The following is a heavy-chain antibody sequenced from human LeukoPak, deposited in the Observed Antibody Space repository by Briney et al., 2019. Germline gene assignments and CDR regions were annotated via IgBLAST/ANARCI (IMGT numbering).Heavy chain of an antibody. CDR1: GGSISSGSYY. Sequence: PSQTLSLTCTVSGGSISSGSYYWSWIRQPAGKTLEWIGRIYTSGNTNYNPSLKSRVTISVDTSNNQFSLKLSSVTVADTAVYYCAAVADTADYYGMDVWGQGTTVTVSS. CDR2: IYTSGNT. D-gene: IGHD6-19*01. CDR3: AAVADTADYYGMDV. J-gene: IGHJ6*02. V-gene: IGHV4-61*02.